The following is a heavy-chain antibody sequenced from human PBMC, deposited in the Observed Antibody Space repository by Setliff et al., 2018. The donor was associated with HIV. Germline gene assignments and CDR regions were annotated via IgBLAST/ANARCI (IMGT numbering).Heavy chain of an antibody. V-gene: IGHV4-59*12. CDR1: GGSITGYY. D-gene: IGHD6-19*01. Sequence: SETLSLTCTVSGGSITGYYWSWIRQPPVRGLEWIGYIYYSGSTDYNPSLNSRVTISVDTSKSQFSLRLNSVTAADTAVYYCAREIGGIAVAGTPNDAFDIWGQGTMVTVSS. CDR3: AREIGGIAVAGTPNDAFDI. J-gene: IGHJ3*02. CDR2: IYYSGST.